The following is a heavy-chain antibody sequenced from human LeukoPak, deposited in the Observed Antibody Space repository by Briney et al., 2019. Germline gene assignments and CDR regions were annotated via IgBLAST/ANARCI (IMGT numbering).Heavy chain of an antibody. CDR1: GFTFTNYN. CDR2: ILYDGSKK. J-gene: IGHJ3*02. D-gene: IGHD3-9*01. CDR3: ANFDGDSQAFHI. Sequence: PGGSLRLSCAASGFTFTNYNMHWVRQTPGKGLQWVAAILYDGSKKYYADSVKGRFSVYRDNSDYTLDLEMNNLKTEDTALYSCANFDGDSQAFHIWGLGTLVTVSS. V-gene: IGHV3-30*18.